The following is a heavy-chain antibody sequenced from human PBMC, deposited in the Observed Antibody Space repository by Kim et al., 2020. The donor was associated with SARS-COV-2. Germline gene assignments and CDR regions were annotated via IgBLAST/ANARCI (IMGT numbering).Heavy chain of an antibody. CDR3: ARGQWLVRD. CDR2: GST. V-gene: IGHV4-34*01. J-gene: IGHJ4*02. Sequence: GSTNNNPYRKSRVTISVDTSKNQFSLKRSSVTAADTAVYYCARGQWLVRDWGQGTLVTVSS. D-gene: IGHD6-19*01.